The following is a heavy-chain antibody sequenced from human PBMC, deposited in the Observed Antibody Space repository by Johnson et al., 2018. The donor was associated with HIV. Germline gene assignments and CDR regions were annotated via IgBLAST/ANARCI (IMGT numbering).Heavy chain of an antibody. V-gene: IGHV3-20*04. Sequence: VQLVESGGGVVRPGGSLRLSCVVSGFTFDYYDMTWVRQAPGKGLEWVSGINWNGGSTSYADSVRGRFTISRDNAKNSLYLQMNSLIAEDTALYYCVRVGKYCGGDCYSGVDVFDIWGQGTIVTVSS. CDR3: VRVGKYCGGDCYSGVDVFDI. CDR2: INWNGGST. CDR1: GFTFDYYD. J-gene: IGHJ3*02. D-gene: IGHD2-21*02.